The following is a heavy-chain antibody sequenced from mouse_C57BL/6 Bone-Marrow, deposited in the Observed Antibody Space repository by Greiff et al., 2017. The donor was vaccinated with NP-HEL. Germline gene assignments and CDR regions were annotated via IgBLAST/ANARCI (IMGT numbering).Heavy chain of an antibody. CDR2: IYPRSGNT. CDR3: ARDVYYVKKCGY. CDR1: GYTFTSYG. D-gene: IGHD2-3*01. J-gene: IGHJ2*01. Sequence: QVQLQQSGAELARPGASVKLSCKASGYTFTSYGISWVKQRTGQGLEWIGEIYPRSGNTYYNEKFKGKATMTADKSSSTAYMELRSLTSEDSAVYFCARDVYYVKKCGYWGQGTTLTVSS. V-gene: IGHV1-81*01.